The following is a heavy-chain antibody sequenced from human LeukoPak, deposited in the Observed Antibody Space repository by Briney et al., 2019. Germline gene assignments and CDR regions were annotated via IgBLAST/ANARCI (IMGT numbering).Heavy chain of an antibody. CDR1: GYTLTSYY. V-gene: IGHV1-2*04. Sequence: GASVKVSCKASGYTLTSYYMHWVRQAPGQGLEWMGWINPNSGGTSYAQKFQGWVTMTRDTSISTAYMELSRLRSDDTAVYYCARALHSSSWSMRPFDYWGQGTLVTVSS. D-gene: IGHD6-13*01. CDR2: INPNSGGT. CDR3: ARALHSSSWSMRPFDY. J-gene: IGHJ4*02.